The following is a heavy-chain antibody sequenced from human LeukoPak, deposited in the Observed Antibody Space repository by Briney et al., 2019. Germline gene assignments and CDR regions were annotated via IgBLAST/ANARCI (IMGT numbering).Heavy chain of an antibody. V-gene: IGHV1-2*02. CDR3: AGGIASYSSSYFDY. CDR1: GYTFTDHY. D-gene: IGHD3-16*01. J-gene: IGHJ4*02. CDR2: INPNNGGT. Sequence: ASVKVSCKASGYTFTDHYIHWVRQAPGQGLEWMGWINPNNGGTYYALKFQGRGTMTRDTSIGTAYMELSRLRSDDTAVYYCAGGIASYSSSYFDYWGQGALVTVSS.